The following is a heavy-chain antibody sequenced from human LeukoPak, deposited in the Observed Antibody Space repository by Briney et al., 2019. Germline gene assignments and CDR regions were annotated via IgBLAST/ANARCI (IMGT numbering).Heavy chain of an antibody. CDR3: ARDELGDSSGTDY. CDR1: GFTFSSYS. D-gene: IGHD3-22*01. Sequence: GGSLRLSCAASGFTFSSYSINWVRQAPGKGLEWVAVIWYDGSNKYYADSVKGRFTISRDNSKNTLYLQMNSLRAEDTAVYYCARDELGDSSGTDYWGQGTLVTVSS. CDR2: IWYDGSNK. V-gene: IGHV3-33*08. J-gene: IGHJ4*02.